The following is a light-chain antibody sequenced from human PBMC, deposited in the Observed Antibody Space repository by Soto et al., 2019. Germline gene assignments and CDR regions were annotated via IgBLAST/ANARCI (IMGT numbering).Light chain of an antibody. CDR3: HQRSN. Sequence: EIVLTQSPATLSLSPGERATLSCRASQSVSSYLAWYQQKPGQAPMLLIYDASNRATGIPARFSGSGSGTDFTRPNRSLFAEYFALYYCHQRSNFGQGTRLEIK. CDR2: DAS. J-gene: IGKJ5*01. V-gene: IGKV3-11*01. CDR1: QSVSSY.